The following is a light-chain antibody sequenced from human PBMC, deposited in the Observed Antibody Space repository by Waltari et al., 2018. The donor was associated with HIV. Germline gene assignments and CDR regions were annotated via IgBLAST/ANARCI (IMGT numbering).Light chain of an antibody. CDR3: NSRDSSGVV. CDR1: SLRSYY. Sequence: SSELTQDPAVSVALGQTVRITCQGDSLRSYYASWYQQKPGQAPVLVIYGKNNRPAGIQDRFSGSSSGKTASLTITGAQAEDEADYYCNSRDSSGVVFGGGTKLTVL. J-gene: IGLJ2*01. CDR2: GKN. V-gene: IGLV3-19*01.